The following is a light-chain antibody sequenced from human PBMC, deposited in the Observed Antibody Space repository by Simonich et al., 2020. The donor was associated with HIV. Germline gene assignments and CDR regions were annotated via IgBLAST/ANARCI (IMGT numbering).Light chain of an antibody. J-gene: IGKJ5*01. Sequence: DIVMTQSPDSLAVSLGERATINCKSSQSVLYSSNNKNYLAWYQQKPGQPPKLLIYWASTRESGVPDRFSGSGSGPDFTLTISSLQAEDVAVYYCQQYYETPITFGQGTRLEIK. CDR1: QSVLYSSNNKNY. V-gene: IGKV4-1*01. CDR3: QQYYETPIT. CDR2: WAS.